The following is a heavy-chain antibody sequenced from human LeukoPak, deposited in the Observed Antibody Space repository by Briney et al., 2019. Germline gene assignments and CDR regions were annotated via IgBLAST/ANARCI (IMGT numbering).Heavy chain of an antibody. V-gene: IGHV1-2*02. CDR1: GYTFTVYY. J-gene: IGHJ4*02. D-gene: IGHD6-13*01. Sequence: ASVTVSCKASGYTFTVYYMHWVRQAPGQGLEWMGWINPNSGGTNYAQKFQGRVTMTRDTSISTAYMELSRLRSDDTAVYYCAREAAGSTVDYWGQGTLVTVSS. CDR2: INPNSGGT. CDR3: AREAAGSTVDY.